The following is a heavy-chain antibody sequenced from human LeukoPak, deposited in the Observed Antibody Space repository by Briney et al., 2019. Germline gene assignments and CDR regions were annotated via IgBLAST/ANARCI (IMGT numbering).Heavy chain of an antibody. CDR1: GFTFSNSA. Sequence: GGSLRLSCAASGFTFSNSAMSWVRQVPGKGLEWVSGISASGGSTYYADSVRGRFTISRDNSKNTLYVQMNSLRDEDTAVYYCAKSLGIFDYWGQGTLVTVSS. CDR3: AKSLGIFDY. J-gene: IGHJ4*02. CDR2: ISASGGST. V-gene: IGHV3-23*01.